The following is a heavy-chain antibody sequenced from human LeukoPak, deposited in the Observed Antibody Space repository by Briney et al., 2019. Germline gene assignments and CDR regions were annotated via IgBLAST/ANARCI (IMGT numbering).Heavy chain of an antibody. D-gene: IGHD5-12*01. CDR1: GFTFSSYG. V-gene: IGHV3-30*03. Sequence: GGSLRLSCAASGFTFSSYGMSWVRQAPGKGLEWVALISYGGSNKYYADSVRGRFTISRDNSKNTLYLQMYSLRAEDTAVYYCARGTFYSDYDGYFDYWGQGTLVTVSS. CDR2: ISYGGSNK. CDR3: ARGTFYSDYDGYFDY. J-gene: IGHJ4*02.